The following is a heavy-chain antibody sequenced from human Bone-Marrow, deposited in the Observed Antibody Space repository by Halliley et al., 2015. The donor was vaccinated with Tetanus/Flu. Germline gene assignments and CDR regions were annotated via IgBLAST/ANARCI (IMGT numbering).Heavy chain of an antibody. V-gene: IGHV2-70*01. Sequence: LVKPTQTLTLTCTFSGFSLTTFGMCVSWIRQPPGKALEWLALIDWDDDKQYTTSLKTRLNISKDTSKNQVVLTMTNMDPVDTATYYCARSYTSGVLVDYWGQGTLVTVSS. J-gene: IGHJ4*02. CDR1: GFSLTTFGMC. D-gene: IGHD6-25*01. CDR2: IDWDDDK. CDR3: ARSYTSGVLVDY.